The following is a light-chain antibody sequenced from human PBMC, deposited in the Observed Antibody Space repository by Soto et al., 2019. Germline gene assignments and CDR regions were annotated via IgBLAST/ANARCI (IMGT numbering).Light chain of an antibody. CDR3: QQYYSTPLT. J-gene: IGKJ4*01. Sequence: DIVMTQSPDSLAVSLGERATVNCKSSQTISYSSNNKNYVAWYQQKPGQPPKLIIYWASTRESGVPDRFRGSGSGTDFTLTISTRQAADVAGYYCQQYYSTPLTFGGGTKVDI. CDR2: WAS. CDR1: QTISYSSNNKNY. V-gene: IGKV4-1*01.